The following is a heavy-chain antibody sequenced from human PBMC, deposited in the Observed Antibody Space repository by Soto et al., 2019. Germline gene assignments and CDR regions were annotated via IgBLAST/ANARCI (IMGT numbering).Heavy chain of an antibody. Sequence: QMQLVESGGGVVQPGRSLRLSCAASGFSFSNYAMHWVRQAPGKGLEWVAVIWNDGTNKFYADSVRGRFTISRDNSENTVFFYMNSLRAEDTAVYYCARDLHNNYFYYYGMDVWGQGTTVTVSS. V-gene: IGHV3-33*01. J-gene: IGHJ6*02. CDR3: ARDLHNNYFYYYGMDV. D-gene: IGHD4-4*01. CDR1: GFSFSNYA. CDR2: IWNDGTNK.